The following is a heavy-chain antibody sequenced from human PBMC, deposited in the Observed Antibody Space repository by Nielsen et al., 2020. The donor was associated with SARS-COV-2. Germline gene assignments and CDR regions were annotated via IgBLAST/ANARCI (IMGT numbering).Heavy chain of an antibody. D-gene: IGHD6-6*01. J-gene: IGHJ4*02. Sequence: GSLKISCAASGFTFSSYAMSWVRQAPGKGLEWVSAISGSGGSTYYADSVKGRFTISRDNSKNTLYLQMNSLRAEDTAVYYCAKVREQLRYFDYWGQGTLVTVSS. V-gene: IGHV3-23*01. CDR2: ISGSGGST. CDR3: AKVREQLRYFDY. CDR1: GFTFSSYA.